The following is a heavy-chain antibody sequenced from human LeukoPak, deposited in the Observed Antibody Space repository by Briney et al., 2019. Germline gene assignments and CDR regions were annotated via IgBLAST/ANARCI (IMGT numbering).Heavy chain of an antibody. CDR3: ARGVLEWFGEGVGPD. J-gene: IGHJ4*02. V-gene: IGHV1-8*01. CDR2: MNPNSGNT. Sequence: ASVKVSCKASGYTFTSYDINWVRRATGQGLEWMGWMNPNSGNTGYAQKFQGRVTMTRNTSISTAYMELSSLRSEDAAVYYCARGVLEWFGEGVGPDWGQGTLVTVSS. D-gene: IGHD3-10*01. CDR1: GYTFTSYD.